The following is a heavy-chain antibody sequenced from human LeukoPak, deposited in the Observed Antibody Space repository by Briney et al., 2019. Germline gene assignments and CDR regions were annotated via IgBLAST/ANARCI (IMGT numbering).Heavy chain of an antibody. D-gene: IGHD3-10*01. CDR1: GFTFSSYS. CDR2: ISSGSSYI. J-gene: IGHJ4*02. CDR3: ARDCWDYGSGTYCGIDY. V-gene: IGHV3-21*01. Sequence: PGGSLRLSCAASGFTFSSYSMNWVRQAPGKGLEWVSSISSGSSYIYYADSVKGRFTISRDNAKNSLYLQMNRLRAEDTAVYYCARDCWDYGSGTYCGIDYWGQGTLVTVSS.